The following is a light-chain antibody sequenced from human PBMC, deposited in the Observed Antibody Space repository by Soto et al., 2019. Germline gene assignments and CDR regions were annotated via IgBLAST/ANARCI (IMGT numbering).Light chain of an antibody. CDR2: AAS. CDR3: QQYDTYPIT. V-gene: IGKV1-16*02. J-gene: IGKJ5*01. CDR1: QGVRTS. Sequence: DIQMTQSPSLLSASVGDTVTTTCRASQGVRTSVAWFQQKAGKAPKSLIFAASSLHSGVPRKFGGSGSGTDFTLTITSLQPEDFATYYCQQYDTYPITFGQGTRLEIK.